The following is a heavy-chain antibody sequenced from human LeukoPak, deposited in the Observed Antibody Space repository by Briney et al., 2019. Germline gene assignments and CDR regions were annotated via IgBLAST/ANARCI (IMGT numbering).Heavy chain of an antibody. J-gene: IGHJ4*02. CDR2: INPNRGGT. Sequence: ASVKVSCKASGYTFTGYYIHWVRQAPGQGREWVGWINPNRGGTKYAQKFQGRVTVTGDTSINTAHMQMSRLKSDDTAVYYCARDPSYTNSFDYWGQGTLVTVSS. CDR1: GYTFTGYY. V-gene: IGHV1-2*02. CDR3: ARDPSYTNSFDY.